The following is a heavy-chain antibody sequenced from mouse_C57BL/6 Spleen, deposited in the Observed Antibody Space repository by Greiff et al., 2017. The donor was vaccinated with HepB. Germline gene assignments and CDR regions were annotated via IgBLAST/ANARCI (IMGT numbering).Heavy chain of an antibody. J-gene: IGHJ3*01. Sequence: DVKLVESGGDLVKPGGSLKLSCAASGFTFSSYGMSWVRQTPDKRLEWVATISSGGSYTYYPDSVKGRFTISRDNAKNTLYLQMSSLKSEDTAMYYCASRDYYGSSYEAFFAYWGQGTLVTVSA. CDR3: ASRDYYGSSYEAFFAY. CDR1: GFTFSSYG. V-gene: IGHV5-6*02. D-gene: IGHD1-1*01. CDR2: ISSGGSYT.